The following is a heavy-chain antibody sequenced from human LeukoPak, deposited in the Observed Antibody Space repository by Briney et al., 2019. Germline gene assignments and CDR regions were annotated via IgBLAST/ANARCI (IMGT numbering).Heavy chain of an antibody. CDR2: TRNKANRYTT. Sequence: PGGSLRLSCAASGFTLSDHYMDWVRQAPGKGLEWVGRTRNKANRYTTGYAASVKGRFTISRDDSKNSLYLQINSLKTEDTAVYYCTRGGRYLPLDIWGQGTMVTVSS. CDR1: GFTLSDHY. CDR3: TRGGRYLPLDI. J-gene: IGHJ3*02. V-gene: IGHV3-72*01. D-gene: IGHD3-10*01.